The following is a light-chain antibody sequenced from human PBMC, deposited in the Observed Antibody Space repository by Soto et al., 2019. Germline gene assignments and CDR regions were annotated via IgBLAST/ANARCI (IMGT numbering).Light chain of an antibody. CDR1: SSDVGAYNY. CDR2: DVS. J-gene: IGLJ1*01. CDR3: CSYTSRSVYV. Sequence: QSVLTQPASVSGSPGQSIAISCTGTSSDVGAYNYVSWYQQHPGKAPKLLIYDVSYRPSGVSNRFSGSKSGNTASLTISGLQAEDEADYYCCSYTSRSVYVFGTGTKVTVL. V-gene: IGLV2-14*01.